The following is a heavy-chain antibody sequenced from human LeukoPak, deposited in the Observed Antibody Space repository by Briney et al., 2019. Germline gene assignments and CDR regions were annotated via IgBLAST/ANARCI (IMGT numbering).Heavy chain of an antibody. CDR1: AYSISSGYY. CDR3: ARGTRGKGDY. D-gene: IGHD4-23*01. V-gene: IGHV4-61*01. CDR2: IYYSGST. J-gene: IGHJ4*02. Sequence: SETLSLTCTVSAYSISSGYYWGWIRQPPGKGLEWIGYIYYSGSTNYNPSLKSRVTISVDTSKNQFSLKLSSVTAADTAVYYCARGTRGKGDYWGQGTLVTVSS.